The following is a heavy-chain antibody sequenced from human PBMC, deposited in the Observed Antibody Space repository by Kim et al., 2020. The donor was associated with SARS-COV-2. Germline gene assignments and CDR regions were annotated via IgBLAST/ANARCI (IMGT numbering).Heavy chain of an antibody. J-gene: IGHJ6*02. CDR3: TREVSGSGWYRYGMDV. D-gene: IGHD6-19*01. Sequence: VKGRFTISRDDSKSIAYLQMNSLKTEDTAVYYCTREVSGSGWYRYGMDVWGQGTTVTVSS. V-gene: IGHV3-49*02.